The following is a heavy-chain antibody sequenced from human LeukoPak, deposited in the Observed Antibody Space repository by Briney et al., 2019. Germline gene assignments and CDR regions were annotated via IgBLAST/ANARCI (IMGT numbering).Heavy chain of an antibody. J-gene: IGHJ4*02. D-gene: IGHD5-18*01. CDR2: IYLDDSET. CDR1: GDNFNNYW. CDR3: ARHGARGYSYGDY. Sequence: GESLKISCKGFGDNFNNYWIVWVRQMPGKGLEWMGVIYLDDSETEYSPSFQGQVTISADKSISTAYLQWSSLKASDTAMYYCARHGARGYSYGDYWGQGTLVTVSS. V-gene: IGHV5-51*01.